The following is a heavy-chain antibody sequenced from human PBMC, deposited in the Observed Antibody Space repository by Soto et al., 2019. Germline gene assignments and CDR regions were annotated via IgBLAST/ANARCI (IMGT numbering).Heavy chain of an antibody. V-gene: IGHV1-69*08. CDR1: GGTSTIYT. D-gene: IGHD3-3*02. CDR2: IVPTLRIT. J-gene: IGHJ4*02. CDR3: ATDKYGAGRVGLHF. Sequence: QVQLVQSGAEVKKPGASLRVSCETSGGTSTIYTITWVRQAPGQGLQWRGRIVPTLRITNYAQEFQGRLTITAYSSTSTAHIELTSLTSEDTAVYYCATDKYGAGRVGLHFWGQGTLVTVSS.